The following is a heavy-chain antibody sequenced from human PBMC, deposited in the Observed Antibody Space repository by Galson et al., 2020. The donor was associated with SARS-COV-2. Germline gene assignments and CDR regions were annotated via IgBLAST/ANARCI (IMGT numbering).Heavy chain of an antibody. V-gene: IGHV3-23*01. Sequence: GGSLRLSCVASGFTFRKYAMTWVRQAPGKGLEWVSTVSNSGYRTYYADSVKGRFTISRDNSKNTLYLQMSSLGAEDTATYFCAKGEHVDTGEAAIFDFWGQGNQVTVSS. D-gene: IGHD3-16*01. CDR1: GFTFRKYA. CDR3: AKGEHVDTGEAAIFDF. J-gene: IGHJ4*02. CDR2: VSNSGYRT.